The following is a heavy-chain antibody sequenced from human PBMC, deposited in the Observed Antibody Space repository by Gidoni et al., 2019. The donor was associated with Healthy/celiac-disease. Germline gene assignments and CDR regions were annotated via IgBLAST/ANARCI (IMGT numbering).Heavy chain of an antibody. Sequence: QVQLQESGPGLVKPSQTLSLTCTVSGGSISSGSYYWSWIRPPAGKGLEWIGRIYTSWSPNHNPPHKSRVTISVDTSKNQFPLKLSSVTAADTAVYYCAREGGGRWLQLRGWYFDLWGRGTLVTVSS. CDR3: AREGGGRWLQLRGWYFDL. J-gene: IGHJ2*01. V-gene: IGHV4-61*02. CDR2: IYTSWSP. D-gene: IGHD5-12*01. CDR1: GGSISSGSYY.